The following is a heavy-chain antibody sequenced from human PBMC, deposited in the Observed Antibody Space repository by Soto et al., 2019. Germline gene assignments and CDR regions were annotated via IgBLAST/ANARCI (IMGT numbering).Heavy chain of an antibody. CDR3: ARDVITFGGVSALSDY. CDR1: GFTFSSYS. CDR2: ISSSSSYI. D-gene: IGHD3-16*01. J-gene: IGHJ4*02. V-gene: IGHV3-21*01. Sequence: EVQLVESGGGLVKPGGSLRLSCAASGFTFSSYSMNWVRQAPGKGLEWVSSISSSSSYIYYADSVKGRFTISRDNAKNSLYLQMNSLRAEDTAVYYCARDVITFGGVSALSDYWGQGTLVTVSS.